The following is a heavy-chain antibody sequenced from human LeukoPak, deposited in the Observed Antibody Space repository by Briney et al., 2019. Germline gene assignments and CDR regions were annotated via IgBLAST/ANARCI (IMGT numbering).Heavy chain of an antibody. Sequence: GGSLTLSCAASGFTFSRYSMNWVRQAPGKGLEWVSSISSSSSYKYYADSVKGRFTISRDNAKNSLYLQMNSQRAEDTAVYYCARDSVVVPASIGYNWFDPWGQGTLVTVSS. J-gene: IGHJ5*02. V-gene: IGHV3-21*01. CDR1: GFTFSRYS. D-gene: IGHD2-2*02. CDR2: ISSSSSYK. CDR3: ARDSVVVPASIGYNWFDP.